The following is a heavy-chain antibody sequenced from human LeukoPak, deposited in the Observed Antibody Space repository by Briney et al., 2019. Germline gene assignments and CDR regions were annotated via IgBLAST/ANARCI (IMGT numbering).Heavy chain of an antibody. CDR1: GYTCTGYY. J-gene: IGHJ4*02. V-gene: IGHV1-2*02. D-gene: IGHD6-6*01. CDR3: ARRSIAALRFDY. CDR2: INPNSGGT. Sequence: ASVKVSCKASGYTCTGYYMHWVRQAPGQGLEWMGWINPNSGGTNYAQKFQGRVTMTRDTSISTAYMELSRLRSDDTAVYYCARRSIAALRFDYWGQGTLVTVSS.